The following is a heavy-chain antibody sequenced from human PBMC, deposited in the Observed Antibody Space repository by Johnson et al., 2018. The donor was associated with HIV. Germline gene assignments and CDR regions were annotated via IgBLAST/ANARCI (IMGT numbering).Heavy chain of an antibody. CDR2: IYSDGSDS. CDR3: ARKQWLEVPSDALDV. V-gene: IGHV3-74*03. Sequence: VQLVESGGGLVQPGGSLRLSCAASGFIFRNYWMYWVHQAPGKGLVWVARIYSDGSDSAYADSVKGRFTISRDNAKKTLYLQMNRMRPEDTAVYDCARKQWLEVPSDALDVWGQGTMVTVSS. J-gene: IGHJ3*01. CDR1: GFIFRNYW. D-gene: IGHD6-19*01.